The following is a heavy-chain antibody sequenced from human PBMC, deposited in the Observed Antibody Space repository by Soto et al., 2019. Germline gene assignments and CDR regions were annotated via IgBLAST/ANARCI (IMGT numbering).Heavy chain of an antibody. CDR3: VKGEYYYDSSGYYPFDY. J-gene: IGHJ4*02. Sequence: PGGSLRLSCAASGFTFSSYAMSWVRQAPGKGLEWVSGISGSGDSTYYADSVKGRFTISRDNSKNTLYLQMSSLRADDTAVYYCVKGEYYYDSSGYYPFDYWGQGTLVTVSS. CDR1: GFTFSSYA. CDR2: ISGSGDST. D-gene: IGHD3-22*01. V-gene: IGHV3-23*01.